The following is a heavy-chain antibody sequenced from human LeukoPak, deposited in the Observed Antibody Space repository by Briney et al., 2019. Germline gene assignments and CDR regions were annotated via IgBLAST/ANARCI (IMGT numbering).Heavy chain of an antibody. J-gene: IGHJ6*03. Sequence: GASVKVSCTAYRYTFTGYYMPWVRQATRQGIEWMGRINPNSGGTNDAQKFQGRVTMNRDTSISTAYMELSRLRSDDTAVYYCAREMFKLELDYYYYMDVWGKGTTVTVSS. CDR3: AREMFKLELDYYYYMDV. CDR1: RYTFTGYY. CDR2: INPNSGGT. D-gene: IGHD1-7*01. V-gene: IGHV1-2*06.